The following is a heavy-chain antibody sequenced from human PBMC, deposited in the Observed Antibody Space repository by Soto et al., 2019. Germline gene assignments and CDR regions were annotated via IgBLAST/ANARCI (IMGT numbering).Heavy chain of an antibody. D-gene: IGHD5-18*01. Sequence: VQLVESGGGVVQTGRSLRLSCAASGFTFSSYGMHWVRQAPGKWLEWVAVIWYDGSNKYYADSVKGRFTISRDNSKNTLYLQMNSLRPEDTAVYYCARPYSYGLGDAIDISGQGTMVTVSS. CDR1: GFTFSSYG. V-gene: IGHV3-33*01. CDR3: ARPYSYGLGDAIDI. CDR2: IWYDGSNK. J-gene: IGHJ3*02.